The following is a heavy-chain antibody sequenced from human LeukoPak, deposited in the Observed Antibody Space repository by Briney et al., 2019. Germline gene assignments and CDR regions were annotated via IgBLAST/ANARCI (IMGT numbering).Heavy chain of an antibody. J-gene: IGHJ6*03. CDR3: ARGVSGRGYSYGYVSYYYYMDV. CDR2: IYYSVRT. CDR1: GGSISSHY. Sequence: SETLSLTCTVSGGSISSHYWSWVRQPPGKGLEWIGYIYYSVRTNYNPSLKSRVTRSVETSKNQFSLKLSSVTAADTAVYYCARGVSGRGYSYGYVSYYYYMDVWGKGTTVTVSS. D-gene: IGHD5-18*01. V-gene: IGHV4-59*11.